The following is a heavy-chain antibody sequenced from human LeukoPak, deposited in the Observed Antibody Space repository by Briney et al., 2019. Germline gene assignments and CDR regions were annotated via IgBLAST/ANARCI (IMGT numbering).Heavy chain of an antibody. D-gene: IGHD6-6*01. CDR1: GFTFSSYE. CDR3: AREYSSSSENVFDS. V-gene: IGHV3-48*03. Sequence: GGSLRLSCAASGFTFSSYEMNWVRQAPGKGLEWVSYISSSGSTIYYADSVKGRFTISRDNAKNSLYLQMNSLRAEDTAVYYCAREYSSSSENVFDSWGQGELVTVSS. J-gene: IGHJ4*02. CDR2: ISSSGSTI.